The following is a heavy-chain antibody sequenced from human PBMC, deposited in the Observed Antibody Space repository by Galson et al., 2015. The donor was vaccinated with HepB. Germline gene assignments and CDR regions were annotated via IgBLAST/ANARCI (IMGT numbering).Heavy chain of an antibody. Sequence: SVKVSCKVSGYTFTDYYIDWVRQAPGQGPEWMGRINPKTGDANYPQKFQGRVTMTRDTSISTAYMELSSLTSDDTAFYYCARRITDSNYWGYWFDPWGQGTLVTVSS. V-gene: IGHV1-2*06. CDR1: GYTFTDYY. CDR3: ARRITDSNYWGYWFDP. J-gene: IGHJ5*02. CDR2: INPKTGDA. D-gene: IGHD3-22*01.